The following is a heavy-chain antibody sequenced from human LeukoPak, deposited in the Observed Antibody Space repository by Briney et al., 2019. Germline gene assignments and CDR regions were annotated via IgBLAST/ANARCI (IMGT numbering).Heavy chain of an antibody. CDR1: GGSISSSNW. CDR3: ARGLTMGYYFDY. D-gene: IGHD2-21*01. Sequence: SETLSPTCAVSGGSISSSNWWSWVRQPPGQGLEWIGEIYHSGSTNYNPSLKSRVTISVDKSKNQFSLKLSSVTAADTAVYYCARGLTMGYYFDYWGQGTLVTVSS. J-gene: IGHJ4*02. V-gene: IGHV4-4*02. CDR2: IYHSGST.